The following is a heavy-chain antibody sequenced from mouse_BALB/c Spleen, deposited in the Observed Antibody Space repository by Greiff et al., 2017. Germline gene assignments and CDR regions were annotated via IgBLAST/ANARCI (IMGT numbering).Heavy chain of an antibody. J-gene: IGHJ3*01. V-gene: IGHV2-9*02. D-gene: IGHD2-1*01. Sequence: QVQLQQSGPGLVAPSQSLSITCTVSGFSLTSYGVHWVRQPPGKGLEWLGVIWAGGSTNYNSALMSRLSISKDNSKSQVFLKMNSLQTDDTAMYYCARGRYGNYETVFAYWGQGTLVTVSA. CDR3: ARGRYGNYETVFAY. CDR2: IWAGGST. CDR1: GFSLTSYG.